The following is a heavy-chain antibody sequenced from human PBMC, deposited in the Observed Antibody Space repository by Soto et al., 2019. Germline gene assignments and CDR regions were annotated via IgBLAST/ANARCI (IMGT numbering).Heavy chain of an antibody. CDR2: INHSGST. CDR1: GGSFSGYY. V-gene: IGHV4-34*01. D-gene: IGHD2-8*01. Sequence: SETLSLTCAVYGGSFSGYYWSWIRQPPWKGLEWIGEINHSGSTNYNPSLKSRVTISVDTSKNQFSLKLSSVTAADPAVYYCARRYAGNFDYWGQGTLVTVSS. CDR3: ARRYAGNFDY. J-gene: IGHJ4*02.